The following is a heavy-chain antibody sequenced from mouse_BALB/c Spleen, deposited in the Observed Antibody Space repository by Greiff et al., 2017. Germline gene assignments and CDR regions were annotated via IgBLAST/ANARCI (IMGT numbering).Heavy chain of an antibody. J-gene: IGHJ2*01. V-gene: IGHV5-6*01. Sequence: DVHLVESGGDIVKPGGSLKLSCAASGFTFSSYGMSWVRQTPDKRLEWVATISSGGSYTYYPDSVKGRFTISRDNAKNTLYLQMSSLKSEDTAMYYCARQGVVAFDYWGQGTTLTVSS. D-gene: IGHD1-1*01. CDR1: GFTFSSYG. CDR3: ARQGVVAFDY. CDR2: ISSGGSYT.